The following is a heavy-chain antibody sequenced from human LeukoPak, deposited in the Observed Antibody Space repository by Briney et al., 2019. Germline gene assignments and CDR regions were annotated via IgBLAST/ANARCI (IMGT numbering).Heavy chain of an antibody. J-gene: IGHJ4*02. CDR3: ARRHFGSALRDY. CDR1: GGSISSGSYY. Sequence: SETLSLTCTVSGGSISSGSYYWGWIRQPPGKGLERIGNIYYSGSTSYNPSLKSRVTISVDTSKNQFSLKLSSVTAADTAVYYCARRHFGSALRDYWGQGTLVTVSS. CDR2: IYYSGST. V-gene: IGHV4-39*01. D-gene: IGHD3-10*01.